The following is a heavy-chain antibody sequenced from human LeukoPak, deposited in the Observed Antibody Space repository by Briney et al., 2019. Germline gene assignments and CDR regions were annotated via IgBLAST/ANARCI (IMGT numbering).Heavy chain of an antibody. CDR1: GFTFDDYT. Sequence: GGSLRLSCAASGFTFDDYTMHWVRQAPGKGLEWVSLISWDGGSTYYADSVKGRFTISRDNSKNTLYLQMNSLRAEDTAVYYCAKGDDFWSGYYKGRAFDIWGQGTMVTVSS. CDR2: ISWDGGST. V-gene: IGHV3-43*01. D-gene: IGHD3-3*01. CDR3: AKGDDFWSGYYKGRAFDI. J-gene: IGHJ3*02.